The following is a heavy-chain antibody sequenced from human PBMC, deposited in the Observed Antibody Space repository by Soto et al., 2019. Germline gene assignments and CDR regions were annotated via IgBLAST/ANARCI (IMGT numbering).Heavy chain of an antibody. Sequence: GGSLRLSCSPSGFTFSSYAMHWVRQAPGKGLVWVSWINSDGSSTRYADSVKGRFTISRDNAKNTLYLQMNSPRAEDTAVYYCASGGSSLNFDSWGQGTLVTVSS. CDR2: INSDGSST. CDR1: GFTFSSYA. D-gene: IGHD6-6*01. CDR3: ASGGSSLNFDS. V-gene: IGHV3-74*01. J-gene: IGHJ4*02.